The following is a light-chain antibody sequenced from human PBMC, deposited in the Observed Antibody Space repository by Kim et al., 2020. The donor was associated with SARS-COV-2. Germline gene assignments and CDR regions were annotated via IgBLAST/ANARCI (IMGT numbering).Light chain of an antibody. J-gene: IGKJ3*01. CDR1: QGISNY. CDR2: AAS. Sequence: SASVGDRVTITCRASQGISNYLAWYQQKPGKVPKLLIYAASTLQSGVPSRFSGSGSGTDFTLTISSLQPEDVATYYCQKYNSAPTFGPGTKVDIK. CDR3: QKYNSAPT. V-gene: IGKV1-27*01.